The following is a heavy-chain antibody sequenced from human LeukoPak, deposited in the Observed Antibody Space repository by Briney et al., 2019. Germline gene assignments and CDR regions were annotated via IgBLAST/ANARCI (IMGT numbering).Heavy chain of an antibody. D-gene: IGHD1-26*01. CDR1: GYTFTSYD. V-gene: IGHV1-8*01. CDR3: ARDRDIGTYYYYYGMDV. Sequence: GASVKVSCKTSGYTFTSYDINWVRQATGQGLEWMGWMNPNSGNTGYAQKFQGRVTMTRNTSISTAYMELSSLRSEDTAVYYCARDRDIGTYYYYYGMDVWGQGTTVTVSS. CDR2: MNPNSGNT. J-gene: IGHJ6*02.